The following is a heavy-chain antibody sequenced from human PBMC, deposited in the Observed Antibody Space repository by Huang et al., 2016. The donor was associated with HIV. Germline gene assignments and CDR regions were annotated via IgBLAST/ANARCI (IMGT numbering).Heavy chain of an antibody. CDR2: ISKDGGGT. V-gene: IGHV3-23*01. CDR3: AKRHRGIYDSGGYFLNYFDY. CDR1: GFTFRSYA. J-gene: IGHJ4*02. Sequence: EVQLLESGGGLAQPGGSLRLSCEASGFTFRSYAMSWVRQGQGKGREWVSGISKDGGGTFYADSVKGRFTISRDNYKDTLSLQMNSLRAEDTAVYYCAKRHRGIYDSGGYFLNYFDYWGQGALVTVSS. D-gene: IGHD3-22*01.